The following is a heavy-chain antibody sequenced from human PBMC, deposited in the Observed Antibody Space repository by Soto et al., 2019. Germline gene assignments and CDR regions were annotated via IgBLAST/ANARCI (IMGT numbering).Heavy chain of an antibody. CDR2: IYYSGST. V-gene: IGHV4-39*01. CDR1: GGSISSSSYY. D-gene: IGHD4-17*01. CDR3: ARRTVTTGRVTYYYYYYMDV. J-gene: IGHJ6*03. Sequence: SETLSLTCTVSGGSISSSSYYWGWIRQPPGKGLEWIGSIYYSGSTYYNPSLKSRVTISVDTSKNQFSLKLSSVTAADTAVYYCARRTVTTGRVTYYYYYYMDVWGKGTTVTVSS.